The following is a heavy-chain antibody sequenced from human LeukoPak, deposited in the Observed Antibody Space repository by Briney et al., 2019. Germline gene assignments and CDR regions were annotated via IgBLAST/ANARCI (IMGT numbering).Heavy chain of an antibody. J-gene: IGHJ4*02. CDR2: IIPILGIA. CDR3: ARWYYYGSGSYSYYFDY. D-gene: IGHD3-10*01. CDR1: GGTFSSYA. Sequence: SVKVSCKASGGTFSSYAISWVRQAPGQGLEWMGRIIPILGIANYAQKFQGRVTITADKSTSTAYMELSSLRSEDTAVYYCARWYYYGSGSYSYYFDYWGQGTLVTVSS. V-gene: IGHV1-69*04.